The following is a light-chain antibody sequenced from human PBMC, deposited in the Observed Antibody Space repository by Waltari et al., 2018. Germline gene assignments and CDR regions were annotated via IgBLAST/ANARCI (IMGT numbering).Light chain of an antibody. CDR1: QSLNKRY. J-gene: IGKJ2*01. V-gene: IGKV3-20*01. CDR2: GAS. Sequence: ARQSLNKRYLAWYQQKPGQAPRRLIYGASSRAAGIPDRFSGSGSGTDFTLTISRLEPEDFAVYYCQQYGSSVLYTFGQGTKLEIK. CDR3: QQYGSSVLYT.